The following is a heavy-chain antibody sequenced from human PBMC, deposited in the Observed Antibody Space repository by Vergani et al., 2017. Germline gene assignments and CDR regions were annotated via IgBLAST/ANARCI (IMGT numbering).Heavy chain of an antibody. V-gene: IGHV4-38-2*02. Sequence: QVQLQESGPGLVKPSETLSLTCTVSGYSISSGYYWGWIRQPPGKGLEWIGSIYHSGSTYYNPSLKSRVTISVDTSKNQFSLKLSRLRSDDTAVYYCARDKWELLGVYYYYMDVWGKGTTVTVSS. CDR2: IYHSGST. CDR1: GYSISSGYY. J-gene: IGHJ6*03. D-gene: IGHD1-26*01. CDR3: ARDKWELLGVYYYYMDV.